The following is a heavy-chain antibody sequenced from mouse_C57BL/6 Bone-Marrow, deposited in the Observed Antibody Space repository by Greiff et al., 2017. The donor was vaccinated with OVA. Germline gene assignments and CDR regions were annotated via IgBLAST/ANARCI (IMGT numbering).Heavy chain of an antibody. J-gene: IGHJ1*03. CDR3: AREGATVVADWYFDV. D-gene: IGHD1-1*01. CDR1: GYTFTDYN. CDR2: INPNNGGT. V-gene: IGHV1-18*01. Sequence: VQLQQSGPELVKPGASVKIPCKASGYTFTDYNMDWVKQSPGKSLEWIGDINPNNGGTIYNQKFKGKATLTVDKSSSTAYMELRSLTSEDTAVYYCAREGATVVADWYFDVWGTGTTVTVSS.